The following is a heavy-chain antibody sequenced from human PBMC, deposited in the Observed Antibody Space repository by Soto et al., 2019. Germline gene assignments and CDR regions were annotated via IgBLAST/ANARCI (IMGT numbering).Heavy chain of an antibody. CDR3: TTPVATSYYYYGMAV. CDR1: GFTFSNAW. Sequence: GGSMRLSCAASGFTFSNAWMNWVRQATGKGLEWVGRIKSKTDGGTTDYAAPVKGRFTISRDDSKNTLYLQMNSLKTEDTAVYYCTTPVATSYYYYGMAVWGQGTTVTVSS. V-gene: IGHV3-15*07. CDR2: IKSKTDGGTT. J-gene: IGHJ6*02. D-gene: IGHD5-12*01.